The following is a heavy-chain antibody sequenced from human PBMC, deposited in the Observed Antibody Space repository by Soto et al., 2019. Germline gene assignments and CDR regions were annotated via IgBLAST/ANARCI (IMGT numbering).Heavy chain of an antibody. CDR2: IYYSGST. D-gene: IGHD3-9*01. CDR3: ASQFRNYDILTGYSPYDASDI. CDR1: GGSISSYY. J-gene: IGHJ3*02. V-gene: IGHV4-59*08. Sequence: SETLSLTCTVSGGSISSYYWSWIRQPPGKGLEWFGYIYYSGSTNYNPSLKSRVTISVDTSKNQFSLKLSSVTAADTAVYYCASQFRNYDILTGYSPYDASDIWGQGTMVTVSS.